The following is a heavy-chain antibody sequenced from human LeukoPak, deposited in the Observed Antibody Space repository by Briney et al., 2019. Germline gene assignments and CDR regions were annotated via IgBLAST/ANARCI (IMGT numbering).Heavy chain of an antibody. D-gene: IGHD3-22*01. CDR2: IHHSGRT. CDR3: ASAPGYYYDSSGYCLDY. V-gene: IGHV4-34*01. Sequence: PSETLSLDCSVYGGSLSGFYWSWLRQAPGKGLEWIGEIHHSGRTSHNPSLKSRVTMSVDTSTNQFSLKMSAVTAADTALYYCASAPGYYYDSSGYCLDYWGQGSMVTVSP. J-gene: IGHJ4*02. CDR1: GGSLSGFY.